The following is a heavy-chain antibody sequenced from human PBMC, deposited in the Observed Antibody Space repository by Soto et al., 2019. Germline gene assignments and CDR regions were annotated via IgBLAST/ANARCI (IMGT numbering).Heavy chain of an antibody. CDR2: IIPIVGTA. CDR3: ARGSCSGGSCYSFRPPGWFDP. Sequence: QVQLVQSGAEVKKPGSSVKVSCKASGGTFSSYAISWVRQAPGQGLEWMGGIIPIVGTANYAQKFQGRVTITADESTSTAYMELSSLRSEDTAVYYCARGSCSGGSCYSFRPPGWFDPWGQGTLVTVSS. CDR1: GGTFSSYA. V-gene: IGHV1-69*01. J-gene: IGHJ5*02. D-gene: IGHD2-15*01.